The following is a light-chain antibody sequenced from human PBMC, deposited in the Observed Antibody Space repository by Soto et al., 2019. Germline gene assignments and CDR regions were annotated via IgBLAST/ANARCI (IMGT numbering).Light chain of an antibody. CDR1: QSVGSTN. CDR2: GTS. J-gene: IGKJ1*01. V-gene: IGKV3-20*01. CDR3: QQYDNARWT. Sequence: EIVLTQSPGTLSLSPGERATLSCGASQSVGSTNLAWYQQKPGQAPRLLIYGTSSRPIGIPDRFSGSGSGTDFTLTISRLEPEEVAVYYCQQYDNARWTFGQGTKVDIK.